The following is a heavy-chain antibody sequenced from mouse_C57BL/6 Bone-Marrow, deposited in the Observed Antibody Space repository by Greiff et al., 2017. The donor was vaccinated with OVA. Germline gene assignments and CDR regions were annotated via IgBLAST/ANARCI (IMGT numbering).Heavy chain of an antibody. CDR3: ARRPSRYFDV. CDR2: IDPSDSYT. CDR1: GYTFTSYW. Sequence: VQLQQPGAELVMPGASVKLSCKASGYTFTSYWMHWVKQRPRQGLEWIGEIDPSDSYTNYNQKFKGKSTLTVDKSSSTAYMQLSSLTSEDSAVYYCARRPSRYFDVWGTGTTVTVSS. V-gene: IGHV1-69*01. J-gene: IGHJ1*03.